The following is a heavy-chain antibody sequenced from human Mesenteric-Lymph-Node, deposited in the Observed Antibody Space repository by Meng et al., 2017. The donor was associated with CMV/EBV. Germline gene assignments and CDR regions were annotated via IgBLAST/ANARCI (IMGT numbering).Heavy chain of an antibody. CDR2: VYWDDDK. CDR3: AHSPYSGYDFDY. Sequence: FSGFSHSTSGVGVGWIRQPPGKALEWLALVYWDDDKRYSPSLKSRLTITKDTSKNQVVLTMTNMDPVDAATYYCAHSPYSGYDFDYWGQGTLVTVSS. D-gene: IGHD5-12*01. CDR1: GFSHSTSGVG. V-gene: IGHV2-5*02. J-gene: IGHJ4*02.